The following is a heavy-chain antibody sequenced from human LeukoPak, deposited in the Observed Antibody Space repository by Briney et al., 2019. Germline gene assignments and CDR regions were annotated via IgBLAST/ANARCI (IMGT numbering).Heavy chain of an antibody. D-gene: IGHD3-3*01. CDR1: GGSISSGGYY. J-gene: IGHJ6*02. CDR2: IYYSGST. CDR3: ARDPGNYDFWSGSAYGMDV. V-gene: IGHV4-31*03. Sequence: SSETLSLTCTVSGGSISSGGYYWSWIRQHPGKGLEWIGYIYYSGSTYYNPSLKSRVTISVDTSKNQFSLKLSSVTAADTAVYYCARDPGNYDFWSGSAYGMDVWGQGTTVTVSS.